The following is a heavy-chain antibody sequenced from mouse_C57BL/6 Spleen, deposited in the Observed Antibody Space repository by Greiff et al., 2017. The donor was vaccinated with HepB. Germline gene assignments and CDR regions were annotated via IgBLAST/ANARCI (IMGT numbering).Heavy chain of an antibody. CDR3: AIIYYGNYIYFDY. V-gene: IGHV2-2*01. J-gene: IGHJ2*01. D-gene: IGHD2-1*01. Sequence: QVQLKQSGPGLVQPSQSLSITCTVSGFSLTSYGVHWVRQSPGKGLEWLGVIWSGGSTDYNAAFISRLSISKDNSKSQVFFKMNSLQADDTAIYYCAIIYYGNYIYFDYWGQGTTLTVSS. CDR2: IWSGGST. CDR1: GFSLTSYG.